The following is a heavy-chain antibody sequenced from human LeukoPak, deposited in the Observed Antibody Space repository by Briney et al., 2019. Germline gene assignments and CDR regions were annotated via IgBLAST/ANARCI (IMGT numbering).Heavy chain of an antibody. CDR1: GFTFNNYI. J-gene: IGHJ1*01. CDR2: ISGSGDST. D-gene: IGHD6-13*01. Sequence: GGSLRLACAASGFTFNNYIMSWVRQAPGKGLEWVSSISGSGDSTYYADSVKGRFTISRDNSKNTLYLQMNSLRADDTAVYHCAHVFSRQMVPLQHWGQGTLVTVSS. CDR3: AHVFSRQMVPLQH. V-gene: IGHV3-23*01.